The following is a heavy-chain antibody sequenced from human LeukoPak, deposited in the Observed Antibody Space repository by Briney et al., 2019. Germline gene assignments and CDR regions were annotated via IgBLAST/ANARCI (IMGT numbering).Heavy chain of an antibody. CDR1: GFTFSSYS. J-gene: IGHJ4*02. CDR3: AKEAQLYSYGPYYFDY. V-gene: IGHV3-21*01. D-gene: IGHD5-18*01. CDR2: ISSSSSYI. Sequence: KAGGSLRLSCAASGFTFSSYSMNWVRQAPGKGLEWVSSISSSSSYIYYADSVKGRFTISRDNSKNTLYLQMNSLRAEDTAVYYCAKEAQLYSYGPYYFDYWGQGTLVTVSS.